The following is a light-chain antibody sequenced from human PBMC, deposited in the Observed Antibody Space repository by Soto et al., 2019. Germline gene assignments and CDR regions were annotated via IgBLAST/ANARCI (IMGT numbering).Light chain of an antibody. CDR1: QSVSSN. Sequence: EIVMTQSPSTLAVSPGERATLSCRASQSVSSNLAWYQQRPGQAPRLLISGASTRATGIPARFSGSGSGTEFTLTISSRQAEDFAVYHCQQYNNWPPYTFGQGTKLEFK. V-gene: IGKV3-15*01. CDR3: QQYNNWPPYT. J-gene: IGKJ2*01. CDR2: GAS.